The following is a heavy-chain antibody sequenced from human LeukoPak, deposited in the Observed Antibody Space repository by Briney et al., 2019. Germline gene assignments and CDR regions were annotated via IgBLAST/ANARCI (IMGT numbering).Heavy chain of an antibody. J-gene: IGHJ6*02. Sequence: GGSLRLSCEGSAFIFSGHWMNWVRQTPGKGLEWVASIKEDGSERQYVDSVKGRFSISRDNTKGSLFLQLNSLRAEDTAVYYCARAEITGTTGGVDVWGQGTTVTVSS. CDR1: AFIFSGHW. CDR3: ARAEITGTTGGVDV. D-gene: IGHD1-20*01. V-gene: IGHV3-7*03. CDR2: IKEDGSER.